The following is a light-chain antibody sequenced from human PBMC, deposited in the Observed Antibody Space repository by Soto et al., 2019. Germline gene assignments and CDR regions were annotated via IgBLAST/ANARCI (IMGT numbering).Light chain of an antibody. CDR1: QPINNW. J-gene: IGKJ1*01. Sequence: DVQMTQSPSTLSASVGDRVTITCRASQPINNWLAWYQQKPGKAPKLLIYMTSNLQSGVSSRFSGSGSGTEFTLTITSLQPDAFATYYCQQYVSYWTFGQGTKVEIK. CDR3: QQYVSYWT. CDR2: MTS. V-gene: IGKV1-5*03.